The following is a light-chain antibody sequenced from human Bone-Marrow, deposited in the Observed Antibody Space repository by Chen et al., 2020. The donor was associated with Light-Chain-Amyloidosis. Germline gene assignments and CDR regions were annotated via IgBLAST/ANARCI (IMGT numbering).Light chain of an antibody. CDR1: SSYVGGDNH. CDR3: SSYTITNTLV. V-gene: IGLV2-14*01. Sequence: QSALTQPASVSGSPEQSITISCTGTSSYVGGDNHVSWYQQHPDKAPKLMIYEGTNRPSWVPDRFSASKSDNTAALTISGLQTEDEADYFCSSYTITNTLVFGSGTKVTVL. J-gene: IGLJ1*01. CDR2: EGT.